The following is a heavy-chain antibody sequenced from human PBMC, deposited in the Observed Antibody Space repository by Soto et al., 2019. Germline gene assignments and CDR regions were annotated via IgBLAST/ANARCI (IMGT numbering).Heavy chain of an antibody. D-gene: IGHD3-22*01. Sequence: PGGSLRLSCAASGFTFSSYAMSWVRQAPGKGLEWVSAISGSGGSTYYADSVKGRFTISRDNSKNTLYLQMNSLRAEDTAVYYCAKVKNYYDSSGYSFDYWGQGTLVTVSS. CDR1: GFTFSSYA. J-gene: IGHJ4*02. CDR3: AKVKNYYDSSGYSFDY. V-gene: IGHV3-23*01. CDR2: ISGSGGST.